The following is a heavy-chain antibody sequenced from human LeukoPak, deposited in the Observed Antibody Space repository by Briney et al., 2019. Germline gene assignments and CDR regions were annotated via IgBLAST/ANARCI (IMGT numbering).Heavy chain of an antibody. CDR2: ISYSGTST. J-gene: IGHJ4*02. V-gene: IGHV3-23*01. CDR3: AKDYFAQN. CDR1: GFIFSSSA. D-gene: IGHD3-10*01. Sequence: GGSLRLSCAASGFIFSSSAMSWVRQAPGKGLEWVSAISYSGTSTFHVDSVKGRFTISRDNSKNTLCLQMNSLRAEDTAVYYCAKDYFAQNWGQGTLVTVSS.